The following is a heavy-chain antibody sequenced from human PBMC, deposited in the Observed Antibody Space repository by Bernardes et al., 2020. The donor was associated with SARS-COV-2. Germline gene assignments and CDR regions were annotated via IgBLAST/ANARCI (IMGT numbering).Heavy chain of an antibody. CDR1: GDSISNHY. D-gene: IGHD2-2*01. V-gene: IGHV4-4*07. CDR3: ARVHWPAVKGAFDI. CDR2: IHFSGSA. J-gene: IGHJ3*02. Sequence: SETLSLTCIVSGDSISNHYWTWIRQSAGKGLEWIGRIHFSGSANYNPSLTSRVTMSADTSKNQFSLELSSVTAADTARYYCARVHWPAVKGAFDIWGQGTVVTVSS.